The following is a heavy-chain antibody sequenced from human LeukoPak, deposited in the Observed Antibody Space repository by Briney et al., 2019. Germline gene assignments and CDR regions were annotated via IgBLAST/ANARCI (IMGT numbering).Heavy chain of an antibody. Sequence: GGSLRLSCTASGFTSSDHALHWVRQAPGKGLEWVTVISYHARDQFYADSVKGRFTVSRDNSRNILYLQMNSLRAEDSAVYYCAAQPCINGICYLDYWGQGALVTVSS. D-gene: IGHD2-8*01. CDR3: AAQPCINGICYLDY. CDR2: ISYHARDQ. CDR1: GFTSSDHA. J-gene: IGHJ4*02. V-gene: IGHV3-30*04.